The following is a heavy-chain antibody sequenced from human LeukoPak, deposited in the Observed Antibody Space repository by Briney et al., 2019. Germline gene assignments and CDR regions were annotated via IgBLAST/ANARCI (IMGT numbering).Heavy chain of an antibody. CDR1: GFTFSSYW. Sequence: PGGSLRLSCAASGFTFSSYWMSWVRQAPGKGLEWVAFIRYDGGNKYYADSVKGRFTISRDNSKNTLYLQMNSLRAEDTAVYYCAKDKEESGYYYYFDYWGQGTLVTVS. CDR2: IRYDGGNK. D-gene: IGHD3-22*01. V-gene: IGHV3-30*02. J-gene: IGHJ4*02. CDR3: AKDKEESGYYYYFDY.